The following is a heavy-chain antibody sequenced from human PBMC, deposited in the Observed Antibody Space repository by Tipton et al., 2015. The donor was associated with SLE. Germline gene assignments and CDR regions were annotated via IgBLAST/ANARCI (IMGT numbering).Heavy chain of an antibody. CDR2: IYYSGST. D-gene: IGHD3-3*01. CDR3: ASCRLEWPVYYYMDV. Sequence: TLSLTCTVSGGSISSYYWSWIRQPPGKGLEWIGYIYYSGSTNYNPSLKSRVTISVDTSKNQFSLKLSSVTAADTAVYYCASCRLEWPVYYYMDVWGKGTTVTVSS. CDR1: GGSISSYY. V-gene: IGHV4-59*01. J-gene: IGHJ6*03.